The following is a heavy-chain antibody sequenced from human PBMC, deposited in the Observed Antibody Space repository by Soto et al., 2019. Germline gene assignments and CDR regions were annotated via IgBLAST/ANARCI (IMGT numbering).Heavy chain of an antibody. V-gene: IGHV4-61*01. D-gene: IGHD3-3*01. CDR3: ARDFAYCDS. Sequence: QVQLQESGPGLVKPSETLSLTCTVSGGSFKSGSYSWSWIRQPPGKGLEWIGYVYHTGRTSYNPSLKSRVSISMDTSKNQFSLNLDSVTAADTAVYFCARDFAYCDSGGQGTLVTVSS. J-gene: IGHJ4*02. CDR2: VYHTGRT. CDR1: GGSFKSGSYS.